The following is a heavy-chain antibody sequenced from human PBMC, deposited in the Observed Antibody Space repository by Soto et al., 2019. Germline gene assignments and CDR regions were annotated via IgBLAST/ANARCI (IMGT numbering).Heavy chain of an antibody. CDR3: ARHAVDSYYYDSSGYYGGY. CDR2: IYYSGST. V-gene: IGHV4-39*01. J-gene: IGHJ4*02. D-gene: IGHD3-22*01. CDR1: GGSISSSSYY. Sequence: NPSETLSLTCTVSGGSISSSSYYWGWIRQPPGKGLEWIGSIYYSGSTYYNPSLKSRVTISVDTSKNQFSLKLSSVTAADTAVYYCARHAVDSYYYDSSGYYGGYWGQGTLVTVSS.